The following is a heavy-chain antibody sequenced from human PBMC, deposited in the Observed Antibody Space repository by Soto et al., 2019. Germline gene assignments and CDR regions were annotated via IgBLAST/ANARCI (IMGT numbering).Heavy chain of an antibody. V-gene: IGHV4-34*01. CDR2: INHSGST. D-gene: IGHD6-6*01. J-gene: IGHJ6*02. CDR1: GASFSGYY. Sequence: SETLSLTCAVYGASFSGYYWSWIRQPPGKGLEWIGEINHSGSTNYNPSLKSRVTISVDTSKDQFSLKLSSVTAADTAVYYCAGREYSSSSFYYYYYAMDVWGQGTTVTVSS. CDR3: AGREYSSSSFYYYYYAMDV.